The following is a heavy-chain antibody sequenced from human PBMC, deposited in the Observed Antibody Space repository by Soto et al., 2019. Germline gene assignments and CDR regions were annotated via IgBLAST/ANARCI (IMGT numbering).Heavy chain of an antibody. Sequence: SETLSLTCTVSGGSISSSSYYWGWIRQPPGKGLEWIGSIYYSGSTYYNPSLKSRVTISVDTSKNQFSLKLSSVTAADTAVYYCARNYQLLSDYYYYMDVWAKGPRSPSP. D-gene: IGHD2-2*01. J-gene: IGHJ6*03. CDR1: GGSISSSSYY. CDR3: ARNYQLLSDYYYYMDV. V-gene: IGHV4-39*01. CDR2: IYYSGST.